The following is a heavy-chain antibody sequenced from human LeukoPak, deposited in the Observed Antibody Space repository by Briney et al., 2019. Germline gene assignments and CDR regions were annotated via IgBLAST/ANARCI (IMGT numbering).Heavy chain of an antibody. Sequence: SETLSLTCTVSGGSISSGDYYWSWIRQPPGKGLEWIGYIYYSGSTYYNPSLKSRVTISVDTSKNQFSLKLSSVTAADTAVYYCARGQSYYGSGSYAVDYWGQGTLVTVSS. CDR1: GGSISSGDYY. V-gene: IGHV4-30-4*01. D-gene: IGHD3-10*01. J-gene: IGHJ4*02. CDR2: IYYSGST. CDR3: ARGQSYYGSGSYAVDY.